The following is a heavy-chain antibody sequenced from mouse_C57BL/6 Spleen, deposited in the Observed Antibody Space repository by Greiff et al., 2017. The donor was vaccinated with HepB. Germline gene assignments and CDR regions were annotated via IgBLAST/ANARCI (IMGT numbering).Heavy chain of an antibody. Sequence: EVKLMESGGDLVKPGGSLKLSCAASGFTFSSYGMSWVRQTPDKRLEWVATISSGGSYTYYPDSVKGRFTISRDNAKNTLYLQMSSLKSEDTAMYYCARDDGYPYWGQGTLVTVSA. J-gene: IGHJ3*01. CDR2: ISSGGSYT. D-gene: IGHD2-3*01. CDR1: GFTFSSYG. V-gene: IGHV5-6*01. CDR3: ARDDGYPY.